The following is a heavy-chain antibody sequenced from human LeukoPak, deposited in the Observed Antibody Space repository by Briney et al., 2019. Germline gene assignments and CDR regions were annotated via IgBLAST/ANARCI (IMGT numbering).Heavy chain of an antibody. CDR1: EFTFSLYA. D-gene: IGHD1-14*01. V-gene: IGHV3-21*05. Sequence: GGSPRLSCAASEFTFSLYAMNWVRQAPGKGLEWISYINDVSADIHYADSVKGRFTISRDNAKNTLYLQMSSLRAEDTAVYYCARDTYQPGRIDSWGQGTLVIVSS. CDR3: ARDTYQPGRIDS. J-gene: IGHJ4*02. CDR2: INDVSADI.